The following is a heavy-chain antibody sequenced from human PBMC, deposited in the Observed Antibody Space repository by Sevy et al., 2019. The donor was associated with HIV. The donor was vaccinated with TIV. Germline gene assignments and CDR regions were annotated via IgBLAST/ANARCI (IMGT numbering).Heavy chain of an antibody. CDR2: IPWNDDK. CDR1: GFSFNTAGVG. V-gene: IGHV2-5*01. CDR3: AHRSYASGWYKVHFDP. Sequence: SGPTLVNPTQTLTLTCTFSGFSFNTAGVGVGWIRQPPGKALGWLALIPWNDDKYYNPSLSSRLTITKDTSENEVVLTMANMGPEDTATYFCAHRSYASGWYKVHFDPWGQGTLVTVSS. D-gene: IGHD6-19*01. J-gene: IGHJ5*02.